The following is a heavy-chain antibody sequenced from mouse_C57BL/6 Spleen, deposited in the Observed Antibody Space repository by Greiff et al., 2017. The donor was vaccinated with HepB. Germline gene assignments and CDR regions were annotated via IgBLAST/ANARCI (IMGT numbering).Heavy chain of an antibody. J-gene: IGHJ4*01. Sequence: QVQLQQPGTELVKPGASVKLSCKASGYTFTSYWMHWVKQRPGQGLEWIGNINPSNGGTNYNEKFKSKATLTVDKSSSPTYMQLSSLTSEDSAVYYCTGGKGGYYAMDYWGQGTSVTVSS. V-gene: IGHV1-53*01. CDR3: TGGKGGYYAMDY. D-gene: IGHD1-3*01. CDR2: INPSNGGT. CDR1: GYTFTSYW.